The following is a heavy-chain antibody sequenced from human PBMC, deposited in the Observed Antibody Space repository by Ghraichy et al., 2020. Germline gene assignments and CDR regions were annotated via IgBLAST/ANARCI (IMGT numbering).Heavy chain of an antibody. D-gene: IGHD2-8*01. CDR1: GYSISSGYY. J-gene: IGHJ6*02. CDR3: ARDLSVPYCTNGVCYGGGRTDMDV. V-gene: IGHV4-38-2*02. CDR2: IYHSGST. Sequence: SETLSLTCAVSGYSISSGYYWGWIRQPPGKGLEWIGSIYHSGSTYYNPSLKSRVTISVDTSKNQFSLKLSSVTAADTAVYYCARDLSVPYCTNGVCYGGGRTDMDVWGQGTTVTVSS.